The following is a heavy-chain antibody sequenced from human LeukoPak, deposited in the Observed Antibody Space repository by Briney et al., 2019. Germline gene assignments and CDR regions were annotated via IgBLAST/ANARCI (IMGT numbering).Heavy chain of an antibody. D-gene: IGHD2/OR15-2a*01. J-gene: IGHJ4*02. Sequence: GGSLRLSCAASGFTFSNYGMHWVRQAPGKGLEWVALIWYDGSNKYYADSVKGRLTISRDNSKNTLYLQMNSLRAEDTAVYYCAREGPRGNSQFDYWGREPWSPSPQ. CDR1: GFTFSNYG. V-gene: IGHV3-33*01. CDR3: AREGPRGNSQFDY. CDR2: IWYDGSNK.